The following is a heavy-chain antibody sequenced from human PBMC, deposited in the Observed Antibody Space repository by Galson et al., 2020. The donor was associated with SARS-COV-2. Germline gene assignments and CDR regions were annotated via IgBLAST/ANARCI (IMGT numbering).Heavy chain of an antibody. CDR3: ARRKYYNYYMDV. J-gene: IGHJ6*03. V-gene: IGHV4-39*01. CDR2: ISYSGST. CDR1: GGSISTSSDY. Sequence: SETLSLTCTVSGGSISTSSDYWGWIRQPPGKGLEWIATISYSGSTYYNPSLKSRVVIPVDKSKNQFSLRMSSVTAADTAVYYCARRKYYNYYMDVWGKGTAVIISS.